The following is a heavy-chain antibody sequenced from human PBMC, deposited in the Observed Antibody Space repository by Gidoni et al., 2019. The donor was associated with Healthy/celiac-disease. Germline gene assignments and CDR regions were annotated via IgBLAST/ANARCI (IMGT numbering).Heavy chain of an antibody. V-gene: IGHV2-26*01. CDR3: ARIRISSGWYIPTDY. CDR1: GFSLSNARMG. J-gene: IGHJ4*02. D-gene: IGHD6-19*01. Sequence: QVTLKESGPVLVKPTETLTLTCTVSGFSLSNARMGVSWIRQPPGKALEWLAHIFSNDEKSYSTSLKSRLTISKDTSKSQVVLTMTNMDPVDTATYYCARIRISSGWYIPTDYWGQGTLVTVSS. CDR2: IFSNDEK.